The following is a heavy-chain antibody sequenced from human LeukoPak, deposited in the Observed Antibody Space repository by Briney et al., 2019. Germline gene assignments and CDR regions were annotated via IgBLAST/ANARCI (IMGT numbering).Heavy chain of an antibody. V-gene: IGHV3-9*01. CDR3: ARARRPKGPSPFYY. CDR1: GFTFDDYA. J-gene: IGHJ4*02. D-gene: IGHD6-25*01. Sequence: GRSLRLSCAASGFTFDDYAMHWVRQAPGKGLEWVSSISWNSGSIGYADSVKGRFTISRDNAKNSLYLQMNSLRAEDTALYYCARARRPKGPSPFYYWGQGTLVTVSS. CDR2: ISWNSGSI.